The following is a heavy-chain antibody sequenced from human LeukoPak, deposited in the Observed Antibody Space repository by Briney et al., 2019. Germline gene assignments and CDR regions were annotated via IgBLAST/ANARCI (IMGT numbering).Heavy chain of an antibody. CDR2: INPNSGGT. D-gene: IGHD5-18*01. CDR1: RYTFTGYY. J-gene: IGHJ4*02. Sequence: ASVKVSCKASRYTFTGYYMHWVRQAPGQGLEWMGWINPNSGGTNYAQKFQGRVTMTRDTSISTAYMELSRLRSDDTAVYYCARAYTAMVTMWVAYFDYWGQGTLVTVSS. CDR3: ARAYTAMVTMWVAYFDY. V-gene: IGHV1-2*02.